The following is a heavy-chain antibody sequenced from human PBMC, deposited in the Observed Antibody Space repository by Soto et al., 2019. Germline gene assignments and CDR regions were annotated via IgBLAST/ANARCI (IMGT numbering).Heavy chain of an antibody. CDR3: ARELPPAVVTIHY. CDR2: IYYSGST. V-gene: IGHV4-59*12. CDR1: GGSISSYY. D-gene: IGHD2-2*01. Sequence: SETLSLTCTVSGGSISSYYWSWIRQPPGKGLEWIGYIYYSGSTNYNPSLKSRVTISVDTSKNQFSLKLSSVTAADTAVYYCARELPPAVVTIHYSGQATLVSVSS. J-gene: IGHJ4*02.